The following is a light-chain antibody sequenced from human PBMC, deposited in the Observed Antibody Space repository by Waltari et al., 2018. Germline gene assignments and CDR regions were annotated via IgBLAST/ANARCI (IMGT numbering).Light chain of an antibody. CDR2: GAS. Sequence: DIQMTQSPSSVSASVGDRVTITCRASQATSGWLAWYQQKPGSAPKLLISGASSLQSGVPSRFSGSGSGTDFTLTISSRQPEDFATYYCQQATSLPLTFGGGTKVEIK. CDR3: QQATSLPLT. J-gene: IGKJ4*01. V-gene: IGKV1-12*01. CDR1: QATSGW.